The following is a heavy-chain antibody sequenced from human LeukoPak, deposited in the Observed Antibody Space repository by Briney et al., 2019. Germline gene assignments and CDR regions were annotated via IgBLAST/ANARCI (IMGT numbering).Heavy chain of an antibody. J-gene: IGHJ3*02. D-gene: IGHD5-12*01. V-gene: IGHV3-30*03. Sequence: GRSLRLSCAASGFTFSSYGMHWVRQAPGKGLEWVAVISYDGSNKYYADSVKGRFTISRDNSKNTLYLQMNSLRAEDTAVYYCAGVKGYDSGAFDIWGQGTMVTVSS. CDR1: GFTFSSYG. CDR3: AGVKGYDSGAFDI. CDR2: ISYDGSNK.